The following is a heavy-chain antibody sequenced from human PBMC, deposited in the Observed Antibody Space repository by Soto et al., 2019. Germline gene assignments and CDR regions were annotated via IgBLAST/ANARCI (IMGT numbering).Heavy chain of an antibody. D-gene: IGHD2-21*02. CDR2: ISSSGSTI. CDR1: GFTFSSYE. V-gene: IGHV3-48*03. Sequence: EVQLVESGGGLVQPGGSLRLSCAASGFTFSSYEMNWVRQAPGKGLEWLSYISSSGSTIHYADSVKGRFTISRDNAKNSLYLQMNSLRAEDTAVYYCALTYGGNSYFEYWGQGTLVTVSS. J-gene: IGHJ4*02. CDR3: ALTYGGNSYFEY.